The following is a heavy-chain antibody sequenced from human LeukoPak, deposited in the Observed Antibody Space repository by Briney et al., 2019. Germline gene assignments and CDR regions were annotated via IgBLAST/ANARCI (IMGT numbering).Heavy chain of an antibody. Sequence: PGGSLKLSCAASGFTFSSYSMNWVRQAPGKGLEWVSYISSSGSTIYYADSVKGRFTISRDNAQNSLSLQMNSLRAEDTAVYYCTRSGDGAFDIWGPGTMVTVSS. D-gene: IGHD3-10*01. CDR3: TRSGDGAFDI. CDR1: GFTFSSYS. J-gene: IGHJ3*02. V-gene: IGHV3-48*04. CDR2: ISSSGSTI.